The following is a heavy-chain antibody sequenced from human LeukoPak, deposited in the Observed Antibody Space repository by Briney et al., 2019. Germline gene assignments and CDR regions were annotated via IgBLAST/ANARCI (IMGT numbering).Heavy chain of an antibody. CDR3: ARALGYSFDY. CDR2: IYYSGST. CDR1: GGSISSYY. V-gene: IGHV4-59*13. J-gene: IGHJ4*02. D-gene: IGHD2-15*01. Sequence: SETLSLTCTVSGGSISSYYWSWTRQPPGKGLEWIGYIYYSGSTNYNPSLKSRVTTSVDTSKNQFSLKLSSVTAADTAVYYCARALGYSFDYWGQGTLVTVSS.